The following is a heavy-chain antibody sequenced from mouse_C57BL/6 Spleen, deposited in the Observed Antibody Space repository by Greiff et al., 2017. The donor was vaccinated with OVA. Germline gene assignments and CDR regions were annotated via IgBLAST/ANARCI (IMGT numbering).Heavy chain of an antibody. J-gene: IGHJ1*03. Sequence: EVKLQQSVAELVRPGASVKLSCTASGYTFTNTYMHWVKQRPEQGLAWIGRIDPASGSTNYTPKFQGKATITADTSSNTAYMQLSSLTSEDTAIYDCARFCTTVGAHWYLDDWGTGTTVTVSS. CDR3: ARFCTTVGAHWYLDD. CDR1: GYTFTNTY. D-gene: IGHD1-1*01. V-gene: IGHV14-3*01. CDR2: IDPASGST.